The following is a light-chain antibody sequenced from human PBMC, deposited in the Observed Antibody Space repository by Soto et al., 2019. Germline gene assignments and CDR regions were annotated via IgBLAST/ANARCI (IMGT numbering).Light chain of an antibody. CDR2: EVN. CDR1: SSDVGGYNY. J-gene: IGLJ1*01. Sequence: HSALTDPPSASGSPGQSVAISFTGTSSDVGGYNYVSWYQQHPGKAPKLMIYEVNKRPSGVPDRFSGSKSGNTASLTVSGLQAEDEADYYCSSYAGSSNVFGTGTKVTVL. CDR3: SSYAGSSNV. V-gene: IGLV2-8*01.